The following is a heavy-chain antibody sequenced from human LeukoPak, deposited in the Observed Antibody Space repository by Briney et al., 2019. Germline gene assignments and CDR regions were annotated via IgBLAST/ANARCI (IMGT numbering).Heavy chain of an antibody. J-gene: IGHJ3*02. Sequence: GRSLRLSCTTPGITVRNERMSWVRQAPGKGLERVDNTKEDGSENHDVDAVKGRSTISRDNAKNSLYLAMNSLRVEEAALYYCVAGGAFDIWGQGTMVTVSS. CDR1: GITVRNER. V-gene: IGHV3-7*01. D-gene: IGHD3-16*01. CDR2: TKEDGSEN. CDR3: VAGGAFDI.